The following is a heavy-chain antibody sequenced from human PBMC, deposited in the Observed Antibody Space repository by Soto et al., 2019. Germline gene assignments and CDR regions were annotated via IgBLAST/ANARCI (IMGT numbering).Heavy chain of an antibody. V-gene: IGHV3-74*01. D-gene: IGHD3-22*01. J-gene: IGHJ4*02. CDR1: GFTFSNYY. CDR3: ARDSSVYYLFDS. CDR2: ISSDGTTT. Sequence: PGGSLRLSCAASGFTFSNYYMHWVRQAPGKGPVWVSRISSDGTTTTYADSVKGRFTISRDNAKNSLYLQMNSLRDEDTAVYYCARDSSVYYLFDSWGQGTLVTVSS.